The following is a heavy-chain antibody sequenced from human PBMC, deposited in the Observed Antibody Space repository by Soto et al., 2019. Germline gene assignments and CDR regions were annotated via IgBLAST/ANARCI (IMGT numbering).Heavy chain of an antibody. CDR2: IYYSGST. CDR3: ATPRPNSSSWYNAFDI. V-gene: IGHV4-31*03. CDR1: GGSISSGGYY. J-gene: IGHJ3*02. D-gene: IGHD6-13*01. Sequence: TSETLSLTCTVSGGSISSGGYYWSWIRQHPGKGLEWIGYIYYSGSTYYNPSLKSRVTISVDTSKNQFSLKLSSVTAADTAVYYCATPRPNSSSWYNAFDIWGQGTMVT.